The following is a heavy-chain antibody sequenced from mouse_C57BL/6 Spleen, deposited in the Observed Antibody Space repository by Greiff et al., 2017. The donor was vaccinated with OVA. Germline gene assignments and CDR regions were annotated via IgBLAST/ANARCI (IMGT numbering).Heavy chain of an antibody. J-gene: IGHJ2*01. CDR1: GYTFTSYW. Sequence: QVQLQQSGAELVMPGASVTLSCKASGYTFTSYWMHWVKQRPGQGLEWIGEIDTSDSYTNYNQKFKGKSTLTVDKSSSTAYMQLSSLTSEDSAVYYCARRYYGSSYFDYWGQGTTLTVSS. CDR3: ARRYYGSSYFDY. V-gene: IGHV1-69*01. D-gene: IGHD1-1*01. CDR2: IDTSDSYT.